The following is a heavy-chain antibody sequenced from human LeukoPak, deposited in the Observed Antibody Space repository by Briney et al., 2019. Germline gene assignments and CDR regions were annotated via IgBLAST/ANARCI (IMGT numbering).Heavy chain of an antibody. D-gene: IGHD3-22*01. Sequence: SETLSLTCAVSGGSISSSNWWSWVRQPPGKGLEWIGEIYHSGSTNYNPSVKSRVTISVDKSKNQFSPKLSSVTAADTAVYYCARWNYYDSSGPFGYWGQGTLVTVSS. CDR2: IYHSGST. J-gene: IGHJ4*02. CDR3: ARWNYYDSSGPFGY. V-gene: IGHV4-4*02. CDR1: GGSISSSNW.